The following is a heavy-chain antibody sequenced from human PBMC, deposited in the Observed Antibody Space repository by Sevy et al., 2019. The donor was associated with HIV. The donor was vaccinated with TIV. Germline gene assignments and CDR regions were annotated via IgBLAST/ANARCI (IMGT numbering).Heavy chain of an antibody. V-gene: IGHV4-30-4*01. CDR3: ARDYYDRSGYLFDY. D-gene: IGHD3-22*01. J-gene: IGHJ4*02. CDR2: IYYSGST. Sequence: SETLSLTCTVSGGSISSGDYYWSWIRQPPGKGLEWIGYIYYSGSTYYNPSLKSRVAISVDTSKNQFSLKLSSVTAADTAVHYCARDYYDRSGYLFDYWGQGTLVTVSS. CDR1: GGSISSGDYY.